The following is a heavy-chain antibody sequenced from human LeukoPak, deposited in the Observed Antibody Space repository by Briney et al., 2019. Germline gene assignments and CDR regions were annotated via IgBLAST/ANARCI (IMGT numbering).Heavy chain of an antibody. Sequence: GGSLRLSCAASGFTFNSYAMNWVRQAPGKGLEWVSGISGSSGSTYYADSVKGRFTISRDNSKNTLYPQMNSLRAEDTAVYYCAKDRWSSPISSFDIWGQGTMVTASS. CDR3: AKDRWSSPISSFDI. D-gene: IGHD2/OR15-2a*01. V-gene: IGHV3-23*01. CDR2: ISGSSGST. J-gene: IGHJ3*02. CDR1: GFTFNSYA.